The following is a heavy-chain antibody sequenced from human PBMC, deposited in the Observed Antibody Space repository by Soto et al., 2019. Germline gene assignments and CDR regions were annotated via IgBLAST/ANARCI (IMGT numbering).Heavy chain of an antibody. J-gene: IGHJ4*02. CDR1: GFTFSDYY. D-gene: IGHD6-13*01. CDR2: ISSSGSTR. V-gene: IGHV3-11*01. Sequence: PGGSLRLSCAASGFTFSDYYMSWIRQAPGKGREWVSYISSSGSTRYYADSVKGRFTTFRDNAKNSRSLQMTRLRSEDTAVYYCASYAYSSTFYWGQGTLVTVSS. CDR3: ASYAYSSTFY.